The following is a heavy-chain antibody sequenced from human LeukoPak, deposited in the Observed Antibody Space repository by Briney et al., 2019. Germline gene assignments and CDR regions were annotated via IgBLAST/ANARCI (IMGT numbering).Heavy chain of an antibody. D-gene: IGHD3-22*01. CDR3: ARRAYYDTSGYYPASGYFDL. CDR1: GGSIFGSY. CDR2: IYSTGIT. Sequence: SETLSLTCTVSGGSIFGSYWNWIRQSPGKGLEWIGYIYSTGITNYNPSLKGRGSMSIATSKNQFSLRLNSVTAADTAFYYCARRAYYDTSGYYPASGYFDLWGRGTLVTVSS. J-gene: IGHJ2*01. V-gene: IGHV4-59*08.